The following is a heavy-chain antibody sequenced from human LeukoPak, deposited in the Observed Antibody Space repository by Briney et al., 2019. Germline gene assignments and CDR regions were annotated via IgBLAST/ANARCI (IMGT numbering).Heavy chain of an antibody. V-gene: IGHV4-34*01. Sequence: SETLSLTCAVYGGPFNGYYWSWIRQPPGKGLEWIGEINHSGITNYNPSLKSRVTITVDTSRNQFSLKLNSVTAADTAVYYCARLRYFDWFSFDYWGQGTLVTVSS. J-gene: IGHJ4*02. CDR2: INHSGIT. CDR3: ARLRYFDWFSFDY. D-gene: IGHD3-9*01. CDR1: GGPFNGYY.